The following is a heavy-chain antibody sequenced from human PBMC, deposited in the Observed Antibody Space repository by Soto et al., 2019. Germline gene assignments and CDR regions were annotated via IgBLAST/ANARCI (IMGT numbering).Heavy chain of an antibody. CDR3: AKVGATIDY. D-gene: IGHD1-26*01. CDR2: ISYDGSNK. J-gene: IGHJ4*02. CDR1: GFTFSSYG. V-gene: IGHV3-30*18. Sequence: GGSLRLSCAASGFTFSSYGMHWVRQAPGKGLEWVAVISYDGSNKYYADSVKGRFTISRDNSKNTLYLQMNSLRAEDTAVYYRAKVGATIDYWGQGTLVTVSS.